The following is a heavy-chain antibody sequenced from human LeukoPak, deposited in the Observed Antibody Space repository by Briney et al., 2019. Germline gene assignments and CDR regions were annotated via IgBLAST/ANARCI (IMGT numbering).Heavy chain of an antibody. D-gene: IGHD2-15*01. CDR2: INPSGGST. Sequence: GASVKVSCKASGNTFTSYYMHWVRQAPGQGLEWMGIINPSGGSTSYAQKFQGRVTMTRDTSTSTVYMELSSLRSEDTAVYYCARDSVVVAATPRLYYYYYYMDVWGKGTTVTVSS. CDR1: GNTFTSYY. V-gene: IGHV1-46*01. CDR3: ARDSVVVAATPRLYYYYYYMDV. J-gene: IGHJ6*03.